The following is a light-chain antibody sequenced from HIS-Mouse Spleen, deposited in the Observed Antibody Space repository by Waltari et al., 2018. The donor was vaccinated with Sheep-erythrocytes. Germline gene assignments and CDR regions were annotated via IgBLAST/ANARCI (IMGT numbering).Light chain of an antibody. Sequence: QPALTQPPAASGSPGQSVTISCTGTTSDVGGCNYVSWYQQHPGKAPKLMIYEVSKRPSGVPDRFSGSKSGNTASLTVSGLQAEDEADYYCSSYAGSNNWVFGGGTKLTVL. CDR1: TSDVGGCNY. V-gene: IGLV2-8*01. J-gene: IGLJ3*02. CDR2: EVS. CDR3: SSYAGSNNWV.